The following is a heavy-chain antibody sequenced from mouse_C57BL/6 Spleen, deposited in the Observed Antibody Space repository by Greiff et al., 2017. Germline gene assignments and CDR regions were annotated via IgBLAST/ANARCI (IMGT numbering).Heavy chain of an antibody. CDR1: GYSITSDY. CDR2: ISYSGST. Sequence: EVKLVESGPGLAKPSQTLSLTCSVTGYSITSDYWNWIRKFPGNKLEYMGYISYSGSTYYNPSPKSRISITRDTSKNQYYLQLNSVTTEDTATYYCARYYGSSYGYFDVWGTGTTVTVSS. J-gene: IGHJ1*03. V-gene: IGHV3-8*01. D-gene: IGHD1-1*01. CDR3: ARYYGSSYGYFDV.